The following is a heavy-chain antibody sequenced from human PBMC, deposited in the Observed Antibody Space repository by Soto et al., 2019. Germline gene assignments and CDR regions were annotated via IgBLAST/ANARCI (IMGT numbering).Heavy chain of an antibody. D-gene: IGHD2-2*01. CDR2: INPNSGGT. CDR3: SSRDLISTSCPGNYYYFCANGV. J-gene: IGHJ6*02. Sequence: QVQMVQSGAEVKKPVASVKVSCKASGYTFTGYYMHWVRQAPGQGIAWMGWINPNSGGTNYAQKFQGRVTMTRDTSIRPADMEMCRLTYDDTAVKYCSSRDLISTSCPGNYYYFCANGVCGPWNTGT. CDR1: GYTFTGYY. V-gene: IGHV1-2*02.